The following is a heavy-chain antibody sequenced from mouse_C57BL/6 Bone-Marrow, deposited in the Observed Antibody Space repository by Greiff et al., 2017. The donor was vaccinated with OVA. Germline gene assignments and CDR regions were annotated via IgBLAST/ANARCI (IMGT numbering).Heavy chain of an antibody. V-gene: IGHV3-1*01. CDR3: ARGITTVVDAMDY. D-gene: IGHD1-1*01. J-gene: IGHJ4*01. CDR2: ISYSGST. Sequence: VKLVESGPGMVKPSQSLSLTCTVTGYSITSGYDWHWIRHFPGNKLEWMGYISYSGSTNYNPSLKSRISITHDTSKNHFFLKLNSVTTEDTATYYCARGITTVVDAMDYWGQGTSVTVSS. CDR1: GYSITSGYD.